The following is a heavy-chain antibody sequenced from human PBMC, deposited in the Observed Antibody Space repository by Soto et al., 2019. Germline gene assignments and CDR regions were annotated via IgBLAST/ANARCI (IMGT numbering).Heavy chain of an antibody. Sequence: QVQLVQSGAEVKKPGASVKVSCKASGYTFSSHDIIWVRQATGQGLEWMGWMNPNSGHAGFAQKFQGRVTLTRNTSISTAYMELSSLRSEDTAVYFCARRLSSSTYYYYLDVWGKGTTVTVSS. V-gene: IGHV1-8*01. CDR3: ARRLSSSTYYYYLDV. D-gene: IGHD6-6*01. J-gene: IGHJ6*03. CDR1: GYTFSSHD. CDR2: MNPNSGHA.